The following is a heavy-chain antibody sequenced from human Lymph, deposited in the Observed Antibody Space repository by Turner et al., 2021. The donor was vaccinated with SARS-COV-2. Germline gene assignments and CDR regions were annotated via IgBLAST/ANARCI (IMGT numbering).Heavy chain of an antibody. J-gene: IGHJ6*02. V-gene: IGHV1-8*02. CDR2: KNQNSSNT. Sequence: HVLLVQSGAEVTTPAASVQVSFKAPGYTFTSYDINWVRQANGQGREGMGGKNQNSSNTGYAKKCQGRVTMTRNTYISTEYMEVSSVRSEETDVDNGGRGRYSGGGMDVWGQGTTVTVSS. D-gene: IGHD1-26*01. CDR3: GRGRYSGGGMDV. CDR1: GYTFTSYD.